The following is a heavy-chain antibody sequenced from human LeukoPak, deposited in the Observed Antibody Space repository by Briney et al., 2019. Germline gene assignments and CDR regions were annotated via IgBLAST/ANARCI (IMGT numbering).Heavy chain of an antibody. CDR3: ARDARDSYYYDSSGYYRTRDYGMDV. V-gene: IGHV4-59*01. CDR2: VYYSGGT. D-gene: IGHD3-22*01. Sequence: SETLSLTCTVSDDSMSSYYWNWIRHPPGKGLEWIGYVYYSGGTNYNPSLKSRVTISLDTSKNQFSLKLSSVTAADTAVYYCARDARDSYYYDSSGYYRTRDYGMDVWGQGTTVTVSS. CDR1: DDSMSSYY. J-gene: IGHJ6*02.